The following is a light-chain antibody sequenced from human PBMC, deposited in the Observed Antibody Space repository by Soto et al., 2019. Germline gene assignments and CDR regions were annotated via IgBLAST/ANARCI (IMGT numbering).Light chain of an antibody. CDR3: RQDFNYPLT. CDR1: QDIRTD. CDR2: AAS. Sequence: AIQLTQSPSSLSASVGDIVTITYRASQDIRTDLGWYQQRPGKAPNLLIYAASSLQDGVPSRFNCSGSGIDFTLTISSQQPEDFATYYCRQDFNYPLTFRGGTKV. J-gene: IGKJ4*01. V-gene: IGKV1-6*01.